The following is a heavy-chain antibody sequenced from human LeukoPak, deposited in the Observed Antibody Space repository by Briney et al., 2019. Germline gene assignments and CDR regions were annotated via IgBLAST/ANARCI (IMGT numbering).Heavy chain of an antibody. CDR1: GGSFSGYY. J-gene: IGHJ3*02. CDR2: IYYSGST. V-gene: IGHV4-34*01. D-gene: IGHD3-22*01. CDR3: ARHLYYYDSSAHPEAFDI. Sequence: SETLSLTCAVYGGSFSGYYWSWIRQPPGKGLEWIGSIYYSGSTYYNPSLKSRVTISVDTSKNQFSLKLSSVTAADTAVYYCARHLYYYDSSAHPEAFDIWGQGTMVTVSS.